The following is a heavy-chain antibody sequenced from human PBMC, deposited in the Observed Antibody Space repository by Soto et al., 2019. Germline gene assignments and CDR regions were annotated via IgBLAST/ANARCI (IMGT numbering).Heavy chain of an antibody. CDR1: GYIFSKYA. CDR3: ARESRDFFLWFDP. Sequence: QVQLVQSGGEVKKPGASVKVSWKASGYIFSKYAIHWVRQVPGHKLEWMGWLNVGTGNTKYSQKFQGRVTITRDTSATTAYMELHSLTSEDTAVYYCARESRDFFLWFDPWGQGTLVTVSS. J-gene: IGHJ5*02. CDR2: LNVGTGNT. V-gene: IGHV1-3*01.